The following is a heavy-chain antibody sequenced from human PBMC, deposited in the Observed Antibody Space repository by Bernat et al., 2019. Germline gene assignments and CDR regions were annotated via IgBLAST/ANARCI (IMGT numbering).Heavy chain of an antibody. Sequence: QVQLVQSGAEVKKPGASVKVSCKASGYTFTSYGISWVRQAPGQGLEWMGWISAYNGNTNYAQKLQGRVTITADESTSTAYMELSSLRSEDTAVYYCAGEAYYYGSGAFDIWGQGTMVTVSS. D-gene: IGHD3-10*01. CDR1: GYTFTSYG. CDR3: AGEAYYYGSGAFDI. CDR2: ISAYNGNT. V-gene: IGHV1-18*01. J-gene: IGHJ3*02.